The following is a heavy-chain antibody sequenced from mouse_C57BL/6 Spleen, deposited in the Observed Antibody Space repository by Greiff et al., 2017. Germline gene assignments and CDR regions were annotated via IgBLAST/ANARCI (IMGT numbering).Heavy chain of an antibody. CDR1: GYTFTSYW. CDR2: IDPSDSYT. V-gene: IGHV1-69*01. CDR3: ARGYYYGSSPLDY. Sequence: VQLQQPGAELVMPGASVKLSCKASGYTFTSYWMHWVKQRPGQGLEWIGEIDPSDSYTNYNQKFKGKSTLTVDKSSSTAYMQLSSLTSEDSAVYYCARGYYYGSSPLDYWSQGTTLTVSS. J-gene: IGHJ2*01. D-gene: IGHD1-1*01.